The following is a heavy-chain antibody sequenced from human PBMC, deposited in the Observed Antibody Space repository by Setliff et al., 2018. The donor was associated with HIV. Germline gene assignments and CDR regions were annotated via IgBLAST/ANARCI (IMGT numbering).Heavy chain of an antibody. J-gene: IGHJ3*01. CDR3: ARDSVMTVDRGGAGSAFDL. Sequence: ASVKVSCKASGYTFSDYYMHWVRQVPGRGLQWLGWINTNTVNPAAAQVFTGRYVFSFDISVSTAYLQITSLETEDTAMYFCARDSVMTVDRGGAGSAFDLWGQGTMVTVSS. CDR2: INTNTVNP. CDR1: GYTFSDYY. D-gene: IGHD2-21*02. V-gene: IGHV7-4-1*02.